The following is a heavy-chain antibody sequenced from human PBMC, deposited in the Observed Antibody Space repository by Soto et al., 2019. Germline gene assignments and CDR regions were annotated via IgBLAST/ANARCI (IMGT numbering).Heavy chain of an antibody. V-gene: IGHV1-24*01. J-gene: IGHJ4*02. Sequence: VKVSCKASGGTFSSYAISWERQAPGKGLEWMGGFDPEDGETIYAQKFQGRVTMTEDTSTDTAYMELSSLRSEDTAVYYCATELGATRGYFDYWGQGTLVTVSS. D-gene: IGHD1-26*01. CDR1: GGTFSSYA. CDR2: FDPEDGET. CDR3: ATELGATRGYFDY.